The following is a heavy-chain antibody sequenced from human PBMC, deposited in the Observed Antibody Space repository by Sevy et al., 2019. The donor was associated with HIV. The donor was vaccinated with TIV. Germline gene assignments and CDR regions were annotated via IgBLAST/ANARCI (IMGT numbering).Heavy chain of an antibody. J-gene: IGHJ4*01. Sequence: GGSLRLSCAASGFTFDDYAMHWVRQAPGKGLEWVSGVSWNGDTKDYGDSLKGRFTISGDNAENSLFLQMNSLRAEDTAFYYCVKDRFYSTSSPAFDHWGHGPLVTVSS. CDR1: GFTFDDYA. V-gene: IGHV3-9*01. D-gene: IGHD6-6*01. CDR3: VKDRFYSTSSPAFDH. CDR2: VSWNGDTK.